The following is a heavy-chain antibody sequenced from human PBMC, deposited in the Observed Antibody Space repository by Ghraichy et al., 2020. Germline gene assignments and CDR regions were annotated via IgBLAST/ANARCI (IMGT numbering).Heavy chain of an antibody. CDR2: ISSGSSYI. CDR1: GFAFSSHS. Sequence: GGSLRLSCEASGFAFSSHSMNWVRQVPGKGLEWVSLISSGSSYIYYADSVKGRFTISRDNAQNTLYLQLDSLRAEDTAVYYCSRIGLHGNYAMDVWGQGTTVTVSS. V-gene: IGHV3-21*01. D-gene: IGHD5-24*01. CDR3: SRIGLHGNYAMDV. J-gene: IGHJ6*02.